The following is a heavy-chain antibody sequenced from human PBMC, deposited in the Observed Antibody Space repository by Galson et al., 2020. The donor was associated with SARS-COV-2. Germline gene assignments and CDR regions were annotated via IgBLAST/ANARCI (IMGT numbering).Heavy chain of an antibody. CDR3: ARGHDNNGYYFDF. Sequence: SETLSLTCTVSGGSITRGDYYWGWIRQQPGKGLEWIGSISYSGSTYYTPSLKSRVTLSVSTSKNQFSLKVTSVTAADTALYDCARGHDNNGYYFDFWGQGTLVTVSS. D-gene: IGHD3-22*01. CDR2: ISYSGST. CDR1: GGSITRGDYY. J-gene: IGHJ4*02. V-gene: IGHV4-31*03.